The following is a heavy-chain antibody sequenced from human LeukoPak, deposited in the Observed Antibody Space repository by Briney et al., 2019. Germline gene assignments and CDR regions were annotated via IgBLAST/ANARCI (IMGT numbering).Heavy chain of an antibody. Sequence: PGGSLRLSCAASGFTFSSSAMSWVRQAPGKGLEWVSAISNNGGYTYYADSVQGRFTISRDNSKSTLCLQMNSLRAEDTAVYYCAREPPGNYDNSGYYYAHFDCWGQGTLVTVSS. CDR2: ISNNGGYT. V-gene: IGHV3-23*01. CDR3: AREPPGNYDNSGYYYAHFDC. J-gene: IGHJ4*02. D-gene: IGHD3-22*01. CDR1: GFTFSSSA.